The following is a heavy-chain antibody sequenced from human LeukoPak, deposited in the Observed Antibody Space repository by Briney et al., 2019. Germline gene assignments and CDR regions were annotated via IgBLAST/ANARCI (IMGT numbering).Heavy chain of an antibody. CDR3: AKDRGYCSGGSCYFGYYFGY. D-gene: IGHD2-15*01. CDR1: GFTFSSYG. J-gene: IGHJ4*02. V-gene: IGHV3-33*06. Sequence: PGGSLRLSCAASGFTFSSYGMHWVRQAPGKGLEWVAVIWYDGSNKYYADSVKGRFTISRDNSKSTLYLQMNSLRAEDTAVYYCAKDRGYCSGGSCYFGYYFGYWGQGTLVTVSS. CDR2: IWYDGSNK.